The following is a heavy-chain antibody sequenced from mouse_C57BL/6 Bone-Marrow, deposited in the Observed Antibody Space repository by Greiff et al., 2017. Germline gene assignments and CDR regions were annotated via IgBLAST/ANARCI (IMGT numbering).Heavy chain of an antibody. CDR2: FHPYNDDT. V-gene: IGHV1-47*01. Sequence: VQLQESGAELVKPGASVKMSCKASGYTFTTYPIEWMKQNHGKSLEWIGNFHPYNDDTKYNEKFKGKATLTVEKSSNTVYLELSRLTSDDSAFYYFARSSTFFYYFDYWGQGTTLTVSS. CDR1: GYTFTTYP. CDR3: ARSSTFFYYFDY. D-gene: IGHD5-1*01. J-gene: IGHJ2*01.